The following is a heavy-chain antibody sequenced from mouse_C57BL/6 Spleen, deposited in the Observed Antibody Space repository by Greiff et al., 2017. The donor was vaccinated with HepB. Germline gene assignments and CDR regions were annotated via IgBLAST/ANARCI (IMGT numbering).Heavy chain of an antibody. CDR1: GYTFTSYW. J-gene: IGHJ4*01. V-gene: IGHV1-64*01. Sequence: QVQLKQPGAELVKPGASVKLSCKASGYTFTSYWMHWVKQRPGQGLEWIGMIHPNSGSTNYNEKFKSKATLTVDKSSSTAYMQLSSLTSEDSAVYYCAGYDPLAMDYWGQGTSVTVSS. CDR2: IHPNSGST. D-gene: IGHD2-3*01. CDR3: AGYDPLAMDY.